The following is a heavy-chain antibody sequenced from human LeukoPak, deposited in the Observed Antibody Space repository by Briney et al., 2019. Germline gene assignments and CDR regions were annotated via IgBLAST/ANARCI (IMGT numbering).Heavy chain of an antibody. CDR1: VGSISRYY. V-gene: IGHV4-4*07. D-gene: IGHD4-17*01. CDR3: ARGHGAYFQH. CDR2: IYTSVST. J-gene: IGHJ1*01. Sequence: PSETLSLTRTVSVGSISRYYRSWIRQPAGKGLEWIGRIYTSVSTNYNPSLKGRVTMSVDTSKNQFSLKLSSVTAADTAMYYCARGHGAYFQHWGQGTLVTVSS.